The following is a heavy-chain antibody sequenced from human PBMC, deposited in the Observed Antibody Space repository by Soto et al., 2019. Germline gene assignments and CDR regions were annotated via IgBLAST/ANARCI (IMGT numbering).Heavy chain of an antibody. D-gene: IGHD4-4*01. V-gene: IGHV3-30*03. CDR2: ISNDGTKK. CDR1: GFAFTNYG. Sequence: GWSLRLSCAASGFAFTNYGFHLVRQAPGKGLEWVAHISNDGTKKFYADSVKGRFTISRDNSETTVYLHLTSLRPDDTALFYCARDVAMPTGLGLGYWGEGTLVTVSS. CDR3: ARDVAMPTGLGLGY. J-gene: IGHJ4*02.